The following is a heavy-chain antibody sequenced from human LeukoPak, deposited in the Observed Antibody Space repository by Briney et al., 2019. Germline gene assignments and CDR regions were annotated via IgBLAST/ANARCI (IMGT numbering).Heavy chain of an antibody. V-gene: IGHV1-2*06. CDR2: INPNSGGT. Sequence: ASVKVSCKASGYTFTGYYMHWVRQAPGQGLEWMGRINPNSGGTNYAQKFQGRVTMTRDTSISTAYMELSRLRSDDTAVYYCARDSAILGSMDVWGKGTTVTVSS. D-gene: IGHD3-9*01. CDR1: GYTFTGYY. CDR3: ARDSAILGSMDV. J-gene: IGHJ6*04.